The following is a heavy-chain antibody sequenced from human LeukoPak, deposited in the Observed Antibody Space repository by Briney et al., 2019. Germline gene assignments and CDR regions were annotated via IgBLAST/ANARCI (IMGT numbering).Heavy chain of an antibody. J-gene: IGHJ3*02. CDR3: ARDKKDYYDSSGYYYFAFDI. D-gene: IGHD3-22*01. V-gene: IGHV4-59*01. CDR1: GGSIRSYY. CDR2: IYYSGST. Sequence: SETLSLTCTVSGGSIRSYYWSWIRQPPGKGLEWIGYIYYSGSTNYNPSLKSRVTTSVDTSKNQFSLKLSSVTAADTAVYYCARDKKDYYDSSGYYYFAFDIWGQGTMVNVSS.